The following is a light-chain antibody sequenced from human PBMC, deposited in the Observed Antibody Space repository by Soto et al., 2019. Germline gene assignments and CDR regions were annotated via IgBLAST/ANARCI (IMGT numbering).Light chain of an antibody. V-gene: IGLV3-21*02. Sequence: SYELTQPPSVSVAPGQTARITCGGHNIGSKTVHWYQQMPGQAPVLVIYDDSDRPSGVPERFSGSNSGNTATLTISRVEAGDEAVYYCQVWDTTSDQLYVFGTGTKGTVL. CDR2: DDS. J-gene: IGLJ1*01. CDR1: NIGSKT. CDR3: QVWDTTSDQLYV.